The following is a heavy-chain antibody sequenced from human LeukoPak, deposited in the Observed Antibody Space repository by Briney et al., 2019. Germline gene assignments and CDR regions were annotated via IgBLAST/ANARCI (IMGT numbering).Heavy chain of an antibody. V-gene: IGHV3-48*01. CDR1: GFTFSSYS. J-gene: IGHJ4*02. CDR2: ISSSSSTI. D-gene: IGHD6-13*01. CDR3: AKSEIRSSSWYEVDY. Sequence: PGGSLRLSCAASGFTFSSYSMNWVRQAPGKGLEWVSYISSSSSTIYYADSVKGRFTISRDNSKNTLYLQMNSLRAEDTAVYYCAKSEIRSSSWYEVDYWGQGTLVTVSS.